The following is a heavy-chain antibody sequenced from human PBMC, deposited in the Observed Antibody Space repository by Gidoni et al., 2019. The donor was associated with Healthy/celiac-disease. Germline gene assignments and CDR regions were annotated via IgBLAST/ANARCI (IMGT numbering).Heavy chain of an antibody. CDR2: ISSSSSTI. D-gene: IGHD4-4*01. Sequence: EVQLVESGGGLVQPGGSLRLSCAASGFTFSSYSMNWVRQAPGKGLEWVSYISSSSSTIYYADPVKGRFTISRDNAKNSLYLQMNSLRAEDTAVYYCVARDDYSVDYWGQGTLVTVSS. CDR1: GFTFSSYS. CDR3: VARDDYSVDY. V-gene: IGHV3-48*01. J-gene: IGHJ4*02.